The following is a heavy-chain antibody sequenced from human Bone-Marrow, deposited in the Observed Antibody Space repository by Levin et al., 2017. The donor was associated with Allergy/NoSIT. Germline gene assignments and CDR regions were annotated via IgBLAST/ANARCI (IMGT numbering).Heavy chain of an antibody. V-gene: IGHV2-5*02. CDR1: GFSLSTTGVG. CDR2: IYWDDDK. Sequence: ESGPTLVKHTQTLTLTCTFSGFSLSTTGVGVTWIRQPPGKALEWLALIYWDDDKRYRPSLKSRLTITKDTSKNQVVLTMTNMDPVDTATYYCAHLAVAGSRGIFGPDYWGQGTLVTVSS. D-gene: IGHD6-19*01. CDR3: AHLAVAGSRGIFGPDY. J-gene: IGHJ4*02.